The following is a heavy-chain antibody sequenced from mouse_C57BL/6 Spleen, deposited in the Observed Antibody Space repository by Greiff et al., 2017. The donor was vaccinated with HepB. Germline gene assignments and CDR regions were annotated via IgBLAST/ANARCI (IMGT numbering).Heavy chain of an antibody. D-gene: IGHD1-1*01. CDR1: GFTFSSYA. Sequence: EVMLVESGGGLVKPGGSLKLSCAASGFTFSSYAMSWVRQTPEKRLEWVATISDGGSYTYYPDNVKGRFTISRDNAKNNLYLQMSHLKSEDTAMYYCARPATVVENYFDYWGQGTTLTVSS. CDR3: ARPATVVENYFDY. J-gene: IGHJ2*01. CDR2: ISDGGSYT. V-gene: IGHV5-4*03.